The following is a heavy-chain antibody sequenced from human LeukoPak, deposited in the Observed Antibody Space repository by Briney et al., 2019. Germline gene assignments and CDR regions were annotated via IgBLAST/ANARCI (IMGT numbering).Heavy chain of an antibody. CDR1: CGSFSGYY. CDR2: INHRGST. CDR3: AGFSSSLEDFYDY. Sequence: SETLSLTCGVYCGSFSGYYWSWIRQPPGKGLEWIGEINHRGSTNYNPSLKSRVTISVDTSKNQVSLKLTSVTAADTAVYYCAGFSSSLEDFYDYWGQGTLVTVSS. J-gene: IGHJ4*02. D-gene: IGHD6-13*01. V-gene: IGHV4-34*01.